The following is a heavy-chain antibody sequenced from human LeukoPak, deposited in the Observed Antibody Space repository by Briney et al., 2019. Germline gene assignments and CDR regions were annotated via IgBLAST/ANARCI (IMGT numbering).Heavy chain of an antibody. CDR3: ARDGGRLGATFN. CDR2: VYHVGTT. D-gene: IGHD1-26*01. V-gene: IGHV4-38-2*02. J-gene: IGHJ4*02. Sequence: SETLSLTCTVSGYSINNGYYWGWIRQPPGKGLEWIGVYHVGTTDYNPSLKSRVTISVDTSKNQFSLKLSSVTAADTAVYYCARDGGRLGATFNWGQGTLVTVSS. CDR1: GYSINNGYY.